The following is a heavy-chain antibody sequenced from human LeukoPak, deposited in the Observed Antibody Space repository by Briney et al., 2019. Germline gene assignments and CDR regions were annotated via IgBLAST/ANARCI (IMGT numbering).Heavy chain of an antibody. D-gene: IGHD6-13*01. CDR1: GYTVTSYG. J-gene: IGHJ6*02. CDR3: ARDGEEAAAGTNYYYGMDV. V-gene: IGHV1-18*01. Sequence: ASVKVSCKASGYTVTSYGISWVRPAPGQGLEWMGWISAYNGNTNYAQKLQGRVTMTTDTSTSTAYMELRSLRSDDTAVYYCARDGEEAAAGTNYYYGMDVWGQGTTVTVSS. CDR2: ISAYNGNT.